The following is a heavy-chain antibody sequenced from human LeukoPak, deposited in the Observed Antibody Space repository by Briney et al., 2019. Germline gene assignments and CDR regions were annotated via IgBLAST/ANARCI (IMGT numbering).Heavy chain of an antibody. J-gene: IGHJ5*02. Sequence: SVKVSCKASGGTFSSYAISWVRQAPGQGLEWVGGIIPIFGTANYAQKFQGRVTITADKSTSTAYMELSSLRSEDTAVYYCARGRVSTVTTPNELFDPWGQGTLVTVSS. D-gene: IGHD4-17*01. CDR2: IIPIFGTA. CDR3: ARGRVSTVTTPNELFDP. CDR1: GGTFSSYA. V-gene: IGHV1-69*06.